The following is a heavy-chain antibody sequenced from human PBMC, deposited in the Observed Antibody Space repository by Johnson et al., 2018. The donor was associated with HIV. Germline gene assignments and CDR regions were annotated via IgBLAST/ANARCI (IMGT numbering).Heavy chain of an antibody. J-gene: IGHJ3*02. CDR2: IGSAADT. D-gene: IGHD5-12*01. CDR1: GFTFSGSA. Sequence: VQLVESGGGLVQPGGSLKLSCAASGFTFSGSAMHWVRQPTGYGLEWVSAIGSAADTYFPGSVKGRFTISREDARNSLYLQMNSLRAGDTAVYYCASAESGYDAFDIWGQGTMVTVSS. V-gene: IGHV3-13*01. CDR3: ASAESGYDAFDI.